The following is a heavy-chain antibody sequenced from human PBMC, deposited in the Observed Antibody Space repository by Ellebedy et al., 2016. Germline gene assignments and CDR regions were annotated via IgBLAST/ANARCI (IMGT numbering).Heavy chain of an antibody. J-gene: IGHJ4*02. CDR1: GFTFTSYW. D-gene: IGHD5-18*01. CDR2: IYPGDSDT. Sequence: GGSLRLXCKGSGFTFTSYWIGWVRQMPGRGLEWMGIIYPGDSDTRYSPSFQGQVTISAHKSISTAYLQWSSLKASDSAMYYCARSLGNSYGYEAVGDYWGQGTLVTVSS. CDR3: ARSLGNSYGYEAVGDY. V-gene: IGHV5-51*01.